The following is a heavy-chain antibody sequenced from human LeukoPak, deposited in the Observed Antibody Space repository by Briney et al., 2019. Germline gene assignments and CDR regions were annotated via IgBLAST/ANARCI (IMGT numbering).Heavy chain of an antibody. V-gene: IGHV4-30-4*01. J-gene: IGHJ3*02. CDR1: GGSISSGDYY. Sequence: PSQTLSLTCTVSGGSISSGDYYWSWIRQPPGKGLEWIGYIYYSGSTYYNPSLKSRVTISVDRSKNQFSLKLSSVTAADTAVYYCARGSTIFGVVARAFDIWGQGAMVTVSS. CDR3: ARGSTIFGVVARAFDI. CDR2: IYYSGST. D-gene: IGHD3-3*01.